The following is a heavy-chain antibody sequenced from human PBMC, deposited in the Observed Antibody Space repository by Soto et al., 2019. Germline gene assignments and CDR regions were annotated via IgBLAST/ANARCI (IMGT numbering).Heavy chain of an antibody. CDR2: IGGSGAST. Sequence: PGGSLRLSCAASGFTFSSYAMSWVRQAPGTGLEWVSAIGGSGASTYYADSVKGRFTISRDNSKNTLYLQMNSLRVEDTAVFYCARLLRSSTHSTSRYLDYWGQGTLVTVSS. CDR1: GFTFSSYA. J-gene: IGHJ4*02. CDR3: ARLLRSSTHSTSRYLDY. D-gene: IGHD6-13*01. V-gene: IGHV3-23*01.